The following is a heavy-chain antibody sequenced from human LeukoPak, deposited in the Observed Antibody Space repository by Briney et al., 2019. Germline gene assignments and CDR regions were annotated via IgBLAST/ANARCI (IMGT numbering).Heavy chain of an antibody. J-gene: IGHJ4*02. CDR1: GGSINSSNYN. CDR2: VYYSGLT. Sequence: SETLSLTCTVSGGSINSSNYNWGWIRQPPRRGPEWLASVYYSGLTYYNSSLKSRASISVDTSKNQFSLKLTSVTAAATAVYYCARVAYGSGSRLIDCWGQGTLVTISS. V-gene: IGHV4-39*07. D-gene: IGHD3-10*01. CDR3: ARVAYGSGSRLIDC.